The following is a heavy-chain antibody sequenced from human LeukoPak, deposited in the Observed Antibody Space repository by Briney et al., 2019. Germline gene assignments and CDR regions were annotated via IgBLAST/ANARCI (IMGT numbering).Heavy chain of an antibody. V-gene: IGHV1-18*01. Sequence: ASVKVSCKASGYTFTSYGISWVRQAPGQGLEWMGWISAYNGNTNYAQKLQGRVTMTTDTSTSTAYMELRSLRSDDTAVYYCATPQHCSGGTCHAWTDAFHVWGQGTMVTVSS. CDR2: ISAYNGNT. D-gene: IGHD2-15*01. CDR1: GYTFTSYG. CDR3: ATPQHCSGGTCHAWTDAFHV. J-gene: IGHJ3*01.